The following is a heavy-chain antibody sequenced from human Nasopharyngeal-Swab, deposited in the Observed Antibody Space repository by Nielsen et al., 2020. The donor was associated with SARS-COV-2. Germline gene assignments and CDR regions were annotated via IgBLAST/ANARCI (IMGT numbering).Heavy chain of an antibody. CDR1: GFAFSDYS. V-gene: IGHV3-23*01. CDR2: ISGGGDST. Sequence: GESLKISCAASGFAFSDYSMDWVRQAPGKGLEWVSGISGGGDSTHYADSVKGRFTISRDNSRKTLYLQMNSLRAEDTAVYHCAKANTRDFDYWGQGTLVTVSS. CDR3: AKANTRDFDY. J-gene: IGHJ4*02.